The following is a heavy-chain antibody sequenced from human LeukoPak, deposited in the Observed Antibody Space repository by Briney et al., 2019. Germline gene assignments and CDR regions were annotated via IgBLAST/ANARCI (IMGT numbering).Heavy chain of an antibody. CDR2: ISAYNGNT. CDR3: ARGERMLNEVDY. D-gene: IGHD1-1*01. CDR1: GYTCTCYG. V-gene: IGHV1-18*01. J-gene: IGHJ4*02. Sequence: ASVKVSCKASGYTCTCYGISWVRQPHGQGLEWMGLISAYNGNTNYAQKLQGRVTMTTATSTSTAYMELRSLRSDDTAVYYCARGERMLNEVDYWGQGTLVTVSS.